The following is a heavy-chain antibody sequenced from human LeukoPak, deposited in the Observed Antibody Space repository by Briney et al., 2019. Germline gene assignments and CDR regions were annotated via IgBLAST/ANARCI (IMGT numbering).Heavy chain of an antibody. D-gene: IGHD5-18*01. J-gene: IGHJ4*02. CDR2: IWYDGSNK. Sequence: GGSLRLSCAASGFTFSSYGMHWVRQAPGKGLEWVAIIWYDGSNKYYADSVKGRFTISRDNSKNTLYLQMNSLRAEDTAVYYCAREAPQDKRGYSYGYPAGFDYWGQGTLVTVSS. CDR1: GFTFSSYG. V-gene: IGHV3-33*01. CDR3: AREAPQDKRGYSYGYPAGFDY.